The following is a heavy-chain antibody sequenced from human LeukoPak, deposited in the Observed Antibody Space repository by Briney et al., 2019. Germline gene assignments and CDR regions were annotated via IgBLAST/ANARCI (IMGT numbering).Heavy chain of an antibody. Sequence: GGSLRLSCAASGFTFSKAWMSWVRQAPGKGLEWVSYISSSGSTIYYADSVKGRFTISRDNAKNSLYLQMNSLRAEDTAVYYCARDTYDSSGYCFDYWGQGTLVTVSS. V-gene: IGHV3-11*04. D-gene: IGHD3-22*01. CDR3: ARDTYDSSGYCFDY. CDR1: GFTFSKAW. CDR2: ISSSGSTI. J-gene: IGHJ4*02.